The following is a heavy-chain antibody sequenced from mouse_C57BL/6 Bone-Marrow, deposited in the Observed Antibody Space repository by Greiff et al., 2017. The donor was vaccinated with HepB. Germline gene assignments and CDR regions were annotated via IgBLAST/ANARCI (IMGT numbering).Heavy chain of an antibody. V-gene: IGHV1-55*01. CDR2: IYPGSGST. CDR1: GYTFTSYW. CDR3: ARSGETAQGYYFDY. Sequence: QVQLQQPGAELVKPGASVKMSCKASGYTFTSYWITWVKQRPGQGLEWIGDIYPGSGSTNYNEKFKSKATLTVDTSSSTAYMQLSSLTSEDSAVYYGARSGETAQGYYFDYWGKGTTLTVSS. D-gene: IGHD3-2*02. J-gene: IGHJ2*01.